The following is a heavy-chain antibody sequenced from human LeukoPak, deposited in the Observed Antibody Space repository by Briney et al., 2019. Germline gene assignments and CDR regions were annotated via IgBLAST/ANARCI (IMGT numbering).Heavy chain of an antibody. Sequence: ASVKVSCKASGYTFTSYGISWVRQAPGQGLEWMGWISAYNGNTNYAQKLQGRVTMTTDTSTSIAYMELRSLRSDDTAVYYCASLFSGYCSSTSCPSDYWGQGTLVTVSS. V-gene: IGHV1-18*01. CDR3: ASLFSGYCSSTSCPSDY. D-gene: IGHD2-2*01. J-gene: IGHJ4*02. CDR1: GYTFTSYG. CDR2: ISAYNGNT.